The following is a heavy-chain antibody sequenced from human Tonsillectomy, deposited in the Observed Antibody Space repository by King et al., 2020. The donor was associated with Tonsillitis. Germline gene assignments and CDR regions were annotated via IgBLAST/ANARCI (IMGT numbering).Heavy chain of an antibody. CDR1: GFTFSSYA. D-gene: IGHD4-17*01. CDR3: ARSMRDYGDTFAY. CDR2: ISYDGSNK. Sequence: VQLVESGGGVVQPGRSLRLSCAASGFTFSSYAMHWVRPAPGKGLEWVAVISYDGSNKYYADSVKGRFTISRDSSENTVFLQMNSLRAEDTALYYCARSMRDYGDTFAYWGQGTLVTVSS. J-gene: IGHJ4*02. V-gene: IGHV3-30*14.